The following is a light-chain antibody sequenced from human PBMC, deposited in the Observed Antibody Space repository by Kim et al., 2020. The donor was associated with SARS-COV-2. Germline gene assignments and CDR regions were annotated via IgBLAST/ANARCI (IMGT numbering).Light chain of an antibody. J-gene: IGLJ2*01. CDR2: EDN. CDR3: QSCDSSTVV. Sequence: TVPIPCTPRGGSMASNCVEWYQQPPGRPPATVIYEDNQRPSGVPDRFSGSIDSSSNSASLTISGLKTEDEADYYCQSCDSSTVVFGGGTQLTVL. CDR1: GGSMASNC. V-gene: IGLV6-57*01.